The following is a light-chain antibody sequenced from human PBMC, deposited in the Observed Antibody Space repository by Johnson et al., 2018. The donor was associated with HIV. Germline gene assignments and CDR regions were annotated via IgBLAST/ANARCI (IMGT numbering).Light chain of an antibody. Sequence: QSMLTQPPSVSAAPGQKVTISCSGSSSNIGNNYVSWYQQLPGTAPKLLIYENNKRPSGIPDRFSGSKSGTSATLGIAGLQTGDEADYYCGTWDNSRTPGALFGTGTKVTVL. J-gene: IGLJ1*01. V-gene: IGLV1-51*02. CDR1: SSNIGNNY. CDR2: ENN. CDR3: GTWDNSRTPGAL.